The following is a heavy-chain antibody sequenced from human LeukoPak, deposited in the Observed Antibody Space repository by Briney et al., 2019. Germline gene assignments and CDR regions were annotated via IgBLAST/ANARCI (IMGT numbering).Heavy chain of an antibody. CDR1: GDSITAYF. Sequence: SETLSLTCSVSGDSITAYFWTWIRQPPGKGLEWIGYISYSGSTNNNPSLKSRVTTSLDTSKNQFSLKLTSVTTADSAMYYCAGSSGWSGVLDYWGQGTLVTVSS. CDR3: AGSSGWSGVLDY. V-gene: IGHV4-59*01. CDR2: ISYSGST. J-gene: IGHJ4*02. D-gene: IGHD6-19*01.